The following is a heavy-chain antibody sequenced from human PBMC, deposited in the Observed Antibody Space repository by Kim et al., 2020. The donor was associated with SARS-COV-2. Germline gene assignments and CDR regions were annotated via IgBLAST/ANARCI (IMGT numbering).Heavy chain of an antibody. J-gene: IGHJ3*02. Sequence: HHNPPPKGQGTVSVDTAKNQFSRKLSSVTAADTAVYYCARGVVGDAFDIWGQGTMVTVSS. CDR3: ARGVVGDAFDI. V-gene: IGHV4-61*02. D-gene: IGHD2-21*01.